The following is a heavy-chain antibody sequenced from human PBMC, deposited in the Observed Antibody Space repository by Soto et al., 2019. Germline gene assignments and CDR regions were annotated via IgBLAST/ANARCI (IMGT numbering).Heavy chain of an antibody. D-gene: IGHD2-2*03. Sequence: QVQLLESGPGLVKVSGTLSLTCAVSGGSIRSSNWWSWVRQPPGKGLEWIGEIYHSGRTNYNPSLRSRVTMSVDKSKNQCSLKLTSVTAADTAVYYCAMDVELATIGSLDYWGQGALVIVSS. J-gene: IGHJ4*02. V-gene: IGHV4-4*02. CDR3: AMDVELATIGSLDY. CDR1: GGSIRSSNW. CDR2: IYHSGRT.